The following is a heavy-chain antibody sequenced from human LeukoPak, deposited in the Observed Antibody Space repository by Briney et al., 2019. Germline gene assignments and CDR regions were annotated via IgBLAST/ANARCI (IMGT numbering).Heavy chain of an antibody. CDR2: IYHSGST. V-gene: IGHV4-4*02. CDR3: ARLGVDYDSSRIYFWFDP. J-gene: IGHJ5*02. CDR1: GGSISSSNW. Sequence: SETLSLTCAVSGGSISSSNWWSWVRQPPGKGLEWIGEIYHSGSTNYNPSLKSRVTISVDTSKNQFSLRLSSVTAADTAVYYCARLGVDYDSSRIYFWFDPWGQGTLVTVSS. D-gene: IGHD3-10*01.